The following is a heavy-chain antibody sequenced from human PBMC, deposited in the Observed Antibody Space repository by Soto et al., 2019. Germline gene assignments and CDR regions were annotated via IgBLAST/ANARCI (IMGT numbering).Heavy chain of an antibody. CDR2: IWYDGSNK. V-gene: IGHV3-33*01. Sequence: GGSLRLSCAASGFTFSSYGMHWVRQAPGKGLEWVAVIWYDGSNKYYVDSVKGRFTISRDNSKNTLYLQMNSLRDEDTAVYYCVTDLNWQGHWGQGTLVTVS. CDR1: GFTFSSYG. J-gene: IGHJ4*02. CDR3: VTDLNWQGH.